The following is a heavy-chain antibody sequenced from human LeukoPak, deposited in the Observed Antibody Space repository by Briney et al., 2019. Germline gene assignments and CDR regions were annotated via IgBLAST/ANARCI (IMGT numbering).Heavy chain of an antibody. CDR3: AKGERAQLLTGYYS. D-gene: IGHD3-9*01. V-gene: IGHV3-23*01. J-gene: IGHJ5*02. Sequence: GGSLRLSCAPSGFTFSSYAMSWVRQAPGKGLEWVSAISGSGGSTYYADSVKGRFTISRDNSKNTLYLQMNSLRAEDTAVYYCAKGERAQLLTGYYSWGQGTLVTVSS. CDR2: ISGSGGST. CDR1: GFTFSSYA.